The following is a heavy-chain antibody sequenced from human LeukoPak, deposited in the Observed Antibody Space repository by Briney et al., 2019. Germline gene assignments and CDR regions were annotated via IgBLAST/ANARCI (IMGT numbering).Heavy chain of an antibody. Sequence: GGSLRLSCAASGFTFSSYWMHWVRQAPGKGLVWVSCISRDGTTIRYADSVRGRFTISRDNAKSTLYLQINSLRPEDTAVYYCARDESQEMVTIRGFDYWGQGTLVTVSS. D-gene: IGHD5-24*01. CDR2: ISRDGTTI. J-gene: IGHJ4*02. CDR1: GFTFSSYW. V-gene: IGHV3-74*01. CDR3: ARDESQEMVTIRGFDY.